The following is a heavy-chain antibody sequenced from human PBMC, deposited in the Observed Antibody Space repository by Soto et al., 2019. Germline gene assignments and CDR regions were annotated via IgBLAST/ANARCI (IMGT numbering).Heavy chain of an antibody. CDR2: IYYSGST. V-gene: IGHV4-59*01. D-gene: IGHD3-3*01. J-gene: IGHJ4*02. CDR3: ARGQTGWSGYSDFDY. CDR1: GGSISSYY. Sequence: QVQLQESGPGLVKPSETLSLTCTVSGGSISSYYWSWIRQPPGKGLEWIGYIYYSGSTNYNPSLKSRVTIPVDTYKNQFSLKLSSVTAADTAVYYCARGQTGWSGYSDFDYWGQGTLVTVSS.